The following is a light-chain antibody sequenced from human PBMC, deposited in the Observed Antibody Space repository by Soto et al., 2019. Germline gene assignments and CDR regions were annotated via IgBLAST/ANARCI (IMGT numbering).Light chain of an antibody. CDR3: QHYGAAPPWT. CDR1: QSFSRRY. CDR2: GAS. Sequence: IVLTPSPGTLSLSPGERGTLSCRASQSFSRRYLAWDPQKPGQAPRLLIYGASSRATGISDRFSGWGSGTDFTLVISRLEPEDFAVCYCQHYGAAPPWTFGQGTKVDIK. J-gene: IGKJ1*01. V-gene: IGKV3-20*01.